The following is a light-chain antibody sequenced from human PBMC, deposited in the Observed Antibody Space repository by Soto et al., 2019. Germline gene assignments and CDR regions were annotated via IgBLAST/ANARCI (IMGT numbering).Light chain of an antibody. CDR3: QQYNNWRQT. CDR1: QSVSSN. V-gene: IGKV3D-15*01. J-gene: IGKJ1*01. Sequence: EIVMTQSPATLSVSLGERATLSCRASQSVSSNLAWYQQKPGQAPRLLIEDASNRATGIPARFSGSGSGTDFTITISSLQSEDFAVYYCQQYNNWRQTFGQGTKVDIK. CDR2: DAS.